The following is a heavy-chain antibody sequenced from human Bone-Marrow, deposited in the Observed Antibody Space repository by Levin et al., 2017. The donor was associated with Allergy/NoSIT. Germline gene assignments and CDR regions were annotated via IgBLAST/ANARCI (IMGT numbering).Heavy chain of an antibody. CDR2: ISYDGSNK. CDR3: ARYGSGSHYLHEYYFDY. Sequence: GESLRLSCAASGFTFNNYGMHWVRQAPGKGLEWVAVISYDGSNKYYVDSVKDRFTISRDQSKNTLYLQMNSLRVEDTGVYYCARYGSGSHYLHEYYFDYWGQGTLVTVSS. J-gene: IGHJ4*02. V-gene: IGHV3-30*03. CDR1: GFTFNNYG. D-gene: IGHD3-10*01.